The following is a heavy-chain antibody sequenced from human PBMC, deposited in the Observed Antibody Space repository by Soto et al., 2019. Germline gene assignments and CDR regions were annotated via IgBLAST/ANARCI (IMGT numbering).Heavy chain of an antibody. D-gene: IGHD3-9*01. J-gene: IGHJ4*02. Sequence: EVQLVESGGGLVQPGGSLRLSCAASGFTFSSSWMSWVRQAPGKGLEWVANIKQDGGEKYYVDSVKGRFTISRDNAKNSLYLQMNSLRAEDTAVYYCARSPRLRYFDGGWHYWGQGTLVTVSS. CDR1: GFTFSSSW. V-gene: IGHV3-7*01. CDR3: ARSPRLRYFDGGWHY. CDR2: IKQDGGEK.